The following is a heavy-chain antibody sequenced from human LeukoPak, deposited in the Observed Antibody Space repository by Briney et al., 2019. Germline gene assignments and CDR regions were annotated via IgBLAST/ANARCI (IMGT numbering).Heavy chain of an antibody. CDR3: ARGGRSSTSCRNWFDP. CDR2: INHSGST. Sequence: PSETLSLTCAVYGGSFSGYYWSWIRQPPGKGLEWIGEINHSGSTNYNPSLKSRVTISVDTSKNQFSLKLSSVTAADTAVYYCARGGRSSTSCRNWFDPWGQGTLVTVSS. CDR1: GGSFSGYY. V-gene: IGHV4-34*01. D-gene: IGHD2-2*01. J-gene: IGHJ5*02.